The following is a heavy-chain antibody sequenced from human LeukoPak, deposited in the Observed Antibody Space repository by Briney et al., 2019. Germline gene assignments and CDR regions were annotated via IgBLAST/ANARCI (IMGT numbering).Heavy chain of an antibody. J-gene: IGHJ4*02. V-gene: IGHV3-30*02. CDR3: ARDLMGIAYRGAFYY. CDR2: IRYDGRIK. CDR1: GFTFSSYG. D-gene: IGHD6-13*01. Sequence: PGGSLRLSCAASGFTFSSYGMHWVRQAPGKGLEWVAFIRYDGRIKYYADSVKGRFTISRDNSKNTLYLQMNSLRAEDTAVYYCARDLMGIAYRGAFYYWGQGTLVTVSS.